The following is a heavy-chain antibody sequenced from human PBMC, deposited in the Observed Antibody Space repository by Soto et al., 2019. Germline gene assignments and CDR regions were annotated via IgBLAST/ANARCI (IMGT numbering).Heavy chain of an antibody. CDR2: ISAYNGNT. CDR1: GYIFTSYG. Sequence: ASVKVSCKASGYIFTSYGISWVRQAPGQGLEWMGWISAYNGNTKYAQNLQGRVTLTTDTSTYTAYMELRSLQSDDTAVYYCASELTRYCSGGSCYSVDYWGQGTMVTVYS. J-gene: IGHJ4*02. V-gene: IGHV1-18*01. D-gene: IGHD2-15*01. CDR3: ASELTRYCSGGSCYSVDY.